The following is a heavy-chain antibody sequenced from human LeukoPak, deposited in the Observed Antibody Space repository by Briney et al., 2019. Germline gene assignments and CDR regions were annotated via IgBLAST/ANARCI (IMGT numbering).Heavy chain of an antibody. D-gene: IGHD3-10*01. Sequence: SETLSLTCTVSGGSISSGSYYWSWIRQPPGKGLEWIGSIYYSGSTYYNPSLKSRVTISVDTSKNQFSLKLSSVTAADTAVYYCARDTNRGDDYWGQGTLVTVSS. J-gene: IGHJ4*02. V-gene: IGHV4-39*02. CDR3: ARDTNRGDDY. CDR1: GGSISSGSYY. CDR2: IYYSGST.